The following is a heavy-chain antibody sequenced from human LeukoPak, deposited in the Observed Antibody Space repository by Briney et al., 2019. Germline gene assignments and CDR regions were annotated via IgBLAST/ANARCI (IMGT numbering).Heavy chain of an antibody. CDR2: IHHSGST. Sequence: SETLSLTCAVYGGSLSGHYWNWIRQPPGKGLEWIGEIHHSGSTNYNPSLKSRVTISVDTSKNQFSLKLSSVTAADTAVYYCAREPTPGIAVAGTLDYWGQGTLVTVSS. D-gene: IGHD6-19*01. J-gene: IGHJ4*02. V-gene: IGHV4-34*01. CDR3: AREPTPGIAVAGTLDY. CDR1: GGSLSGHY.